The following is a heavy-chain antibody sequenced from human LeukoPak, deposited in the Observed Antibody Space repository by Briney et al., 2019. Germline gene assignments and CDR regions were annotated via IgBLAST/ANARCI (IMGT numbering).Heavy chain of an antibody. J-gene: IGHJ5*02. CDR1: GGSFSGYY. Sequence: SETLSLTCAVYGGSFSGYYWSWIRQPPGKGLEWIGEINHSGSTNYNPSLKSRVTISVDTSKNQFSLKLSSVTAADTAVYYCARGRGYSYALIRWFDPWGQGTLVTVSS. CDR2: INHSGST. D-gene: IGHD5-18*01. CDR3: ARGRGYSYALIRWFDP. V-gene: IGHV4-34*01.